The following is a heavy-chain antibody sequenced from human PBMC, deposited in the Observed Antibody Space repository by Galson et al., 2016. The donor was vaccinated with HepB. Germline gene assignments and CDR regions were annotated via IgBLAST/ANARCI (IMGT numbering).Heavy chain of an antibody. Sequence: SLRLSCAASGFNFFSYPMHWVRQAPGKGLEYVSAIGNNGGSTYYADSVKGRFTISRDNSKNTLYLEMSSLRVEDTAVYYCVKDRRRWVPLLLDDWGQGTLVTVSS. CDR3: VKDRRRWVPLLLDD. V-gene: IGHV3-64D*06. D-gene: IGHD5-24*01. J-gene: IGHJ4*02. CDR1: GFNFFSYP. CDR2: IGNNGGST.